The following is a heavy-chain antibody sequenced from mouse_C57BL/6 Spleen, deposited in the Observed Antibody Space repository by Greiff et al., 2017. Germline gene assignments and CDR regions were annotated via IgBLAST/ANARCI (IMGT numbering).Heavy chain of an antibody. CDR3: TAYYGSSRGYY. J-gene: IGHJ2*01. Sequence: VQLQQSGAELVRPGASVKLSCTASGFNIKDDYMHWVKQRPEQGLEWIGWIDPENGDTEYASKFQGKATITADTSSNTAYLQLSSLTSENTAVYYCTAYYGSSRGYYWGQGTTLTVSS. V-gene: IGHV14-4*01. CDR2: IDPENGDT. CDR1: GFNIKDDY. D-gene: IGHD1-1*01.